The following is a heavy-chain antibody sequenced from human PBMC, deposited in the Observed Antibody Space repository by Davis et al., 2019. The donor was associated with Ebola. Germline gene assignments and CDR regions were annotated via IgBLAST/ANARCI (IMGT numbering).Heavy chain of an antibody. CDR1: GFTFSDYY. V-gene: IGHV3-11*01. CDR2: IISSGSTI. J-gene: IGHJ6*02. Sequence: GGSLRLSCPASGFTFSDYYMSWIRQAPGKGLEWVSYIISSGSTIYYADSVKGRFTISRDNAKNSLYLQMNSLRAEDTAVYYCARDRQTGYYYYGMDVWGQGTTVTVSS. CDR3: ARDRQTGYYYYGMDV.